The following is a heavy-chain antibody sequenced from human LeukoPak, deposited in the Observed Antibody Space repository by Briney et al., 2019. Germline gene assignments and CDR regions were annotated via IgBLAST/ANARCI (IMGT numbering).Heavy chain of an antibody. Sequence: SETLSLTCTVSGGSISSYYWSWIRQPPGKGLEWIGYIFYSGRTNYNPSLKSRVTISVDTSKNQFSLKLSSVTAADTAVYYCARDQKRAFDIWGQGTMVTVSS. CDR1: GGSISSYY. CDR3: ARDQKRAFDI. J-gene: IGHJ3*02. V-gene: IGHV4-59*01. CDR2: IFYSGRT.